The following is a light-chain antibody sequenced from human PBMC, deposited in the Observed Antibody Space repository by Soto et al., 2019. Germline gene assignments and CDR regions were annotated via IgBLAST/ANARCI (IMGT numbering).Light chain of an antibody. V-gene: IGLV2-14*01. CDR2: EVS. CDR3: SSYRSANTVV. J-gene: IGLJ2*01. Sequence: QSALTQPASVSGSPGQSITISCTGTNSDVGGYNYVSWYQQHPGKAPKLMISEVSDRPSGISHRFSGSKSGNTASLTISGLQAEDEADYYCSSYRSANTVVFGGGTKLTVL. CDR1: NSDVGGYNY.